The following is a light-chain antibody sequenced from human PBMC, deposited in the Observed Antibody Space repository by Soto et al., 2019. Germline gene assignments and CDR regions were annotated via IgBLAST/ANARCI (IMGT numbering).Light chain of an antibody. CDR1: QSVSSSY. Sequence: EIVLTQSPGTLSLSPGERVTLSCRASQSVSSSYLAWYQQKPGQAPRLLIYGASSRATGIPDRFSGSGSGTDFTLTISRLEPEDFAVYYCQQRSKWRTFGQRTKVDIK. J-gene: IGKJ1*01. CDR3: QQRSKWRT. CDR2: GAS. V-gene: IGKV3D-20*02.